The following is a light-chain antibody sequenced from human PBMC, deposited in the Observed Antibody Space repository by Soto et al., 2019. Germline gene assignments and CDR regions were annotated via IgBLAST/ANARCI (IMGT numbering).Light chain of an antibody. J-gene: IGLJ3*02. Sequence: QSALTQPASVSGSPGQSITISCTGTSSDVGSYNLVSWYQQHSGKAPKLMIYEGGKRPSGVSDRFTGSKSGNTASLTISGLQAEDEADYYCCTYAGGTTWVFGGGTKLTVL. CDR1: SSDVGSYNL. V-gene: IGLV2-23*01. CDR2: EGG. CDR3: CTYAGGTTWV.